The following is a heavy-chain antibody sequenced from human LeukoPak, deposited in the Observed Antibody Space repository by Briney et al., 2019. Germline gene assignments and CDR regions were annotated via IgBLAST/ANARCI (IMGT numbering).Heavy chain of an antibody. CDR2: INPNSGGT. V-gene: IGHV1-2*06. CDR3: AREGRDGTIFGVVDH. J-gene: IGHJ4*02. D-gene: IGHD3-3*01. CDR1: GYTFTGYY. Sequence: ASVKVSCKASGYTFTGYYMHWVRQAPGQGLEWMGRINPNSGGTNYAQKFQGRVTMTRDTSISTAYMELSRLRCDDTAVYYCAREGRDGTIFGVVDHWGQGTLVTVSS.